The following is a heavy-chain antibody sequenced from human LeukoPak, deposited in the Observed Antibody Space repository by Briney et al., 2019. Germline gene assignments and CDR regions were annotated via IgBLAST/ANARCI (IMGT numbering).Heavy chain of an antibody. D-gene: IGHD5-12*01. J-gene: IGHJ4*02. CDR3: ARDTPGKRYSGYDYLDY. CDR1: GGSISSYY. V-gene: IGHV4-4*07. CDR2: IYTSGST. Sequence: PSETLSLTCTVSGGSISSYYWSWIRQPAGKGLEWIGRIYTSGSTNYNPSLKSRVTMSVDTSKNQFSLKLSSVTAADTAVYYCARDTPGKRYSGYDYLDYWGQGTLVTVSS.